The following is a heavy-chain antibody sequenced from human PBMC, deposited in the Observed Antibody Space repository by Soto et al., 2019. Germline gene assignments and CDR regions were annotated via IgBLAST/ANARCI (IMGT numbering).Heavy chain of an antibody. Sequence: QVQLVESGGGVVQPGRSLRLSCAASGFTFSSYGMHWVRQAPGKGLEWVAVIWYDGSNKYYADSVKGRFTISRDNSKNTLYLQMNSLRGEDTAVYYCARGATSYYYDSSGSDYYFDYWGQGTLVTVSS. CDR2: IWYDGSNK. V-gene: IGHV3-33*01. CDR3: ARGATSYYYDSSGSDYYFDY. J-gene: IGHJ4*02. CDR1: GFTFSSYG. D-gene: IGHD3-22*01.